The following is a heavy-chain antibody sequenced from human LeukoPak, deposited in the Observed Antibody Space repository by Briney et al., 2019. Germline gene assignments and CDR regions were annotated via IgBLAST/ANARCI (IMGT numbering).Heavy chain of an antibody. V-gene: IGHV3-53*01. CDR3: ARAADSSSGTEVTGAYYFDY. Sequence: GGSLRLSCAASGFTVSSNYMSWVRQAPGKGLEWVSVIYSGGSTYYADSVKGRFTISRDNAKNSLYPQMNSLRAEDTAVYYCARAADSSSGTEVTGAYYFDYWGQGTLVTVSS. CDR1: GFTVSSNY. D-gene: IGHD6-6*01. CDR2: IYSGGST. J-gene: IGHJ4*02.